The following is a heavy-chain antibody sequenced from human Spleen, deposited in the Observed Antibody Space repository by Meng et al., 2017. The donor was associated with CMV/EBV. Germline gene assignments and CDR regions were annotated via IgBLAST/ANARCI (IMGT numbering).Heavy chain of an antibody. V-gene: IGHV1-2*02. CDR2: INPKSGGT. CDR1: GYTFSGYY. J-gene: IGHJ5*02. Sequence: ASVKVSCKASGYTFSGYYMHLVRQAPGQGLEWMGWINPKSGGTNYAQKFQGRVTMTRDTSISTAYMELSRLRSDDTAVYYCARGMEGIVPAIGSVAGILGWFDPWDQGTLVTVSS. CDR3: ARGMEGIVPAIGSVAGILGWFDP. D-gene: IGHD5-12*01.